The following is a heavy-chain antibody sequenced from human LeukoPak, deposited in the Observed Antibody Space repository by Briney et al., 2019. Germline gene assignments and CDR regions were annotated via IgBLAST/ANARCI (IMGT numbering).Heavy chain of an antibody. Sequence: ASVKVSCKASGYTFTSYGISWVRQAPGQGLEWMGWISAYNGNTNYAQKLQGRVTMTTDTSTSTAYMELRSLRSDDTAVYYCASSIFGVANDAFDIWGQGTMVTVSS. V-gene: IGHV1-18*01. D-gene: IGHD3-3*01. J-gene: IGHJ3*02. CDR1: GYTFTSYG. CDR3: ASSIFGVANDAFDI. CDR2: ISAYNGNT.